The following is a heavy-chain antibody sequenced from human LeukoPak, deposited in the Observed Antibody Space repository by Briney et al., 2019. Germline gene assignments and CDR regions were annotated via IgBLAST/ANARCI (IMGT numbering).Heavy chain of an antibody. Sequence: SETLSLTCTVSGGSISSSYWSWIRQPPGKGLEWIAYIYYSGSTNYNPSLKSRVTISVDTSKNQFSLKLSSVTAADTAVYYCARVRSSGGGSFDYWGQGTLVTVSS. J-gene: IGHJ4*02. D-gene: IGHD3-16*01. CDR1: GGSISSSY. CDR3: ARVRSSGGGSFDY. CDR2: IYYSGST. V-gene: IGHV4-59*01.